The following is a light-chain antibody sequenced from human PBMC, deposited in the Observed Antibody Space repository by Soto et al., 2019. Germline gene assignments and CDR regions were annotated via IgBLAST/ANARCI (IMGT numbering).Light chain of an antibody. CDR2: GAS. V-gene: IGKV1-39*01. CDR1: QNINTF. CDR3: QQCFSNPVLT. Sequence: DIQMTQSPSSLSASVGDRVTITCRASQNINTFLNWYQQKPGKAPKLLIYGASNLSTGVPSTFSGSGSGTDFTLTISSLQPDDFATYHCQQCFSNPVLTFGGGTKVDIK. J-gene: IGKJ4*01.